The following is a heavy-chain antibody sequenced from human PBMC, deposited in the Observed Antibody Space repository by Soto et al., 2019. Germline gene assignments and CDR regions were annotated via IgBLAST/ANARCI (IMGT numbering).Heavy chain of an antibody. CDR2: IYHSGRT. D-gene: IGHD2-15*01. CDR3: ARWVEVSLDYFDS. CDR1: GGSISNGYYY. Sequence: QVQLQESGPGLVKPSQTLSLTCTVSGGSISNGYYYWSWVRQNTGKGLEWIGHIYHSGRTYYNPSLKSRVTISVDTSKNQFSLNLSSVTAADTAVYYCARWVEVSLDYFDSWGQGTPVTVSS. J-gene: IGHJ4*02. V-gene: IGHV4-31*03.